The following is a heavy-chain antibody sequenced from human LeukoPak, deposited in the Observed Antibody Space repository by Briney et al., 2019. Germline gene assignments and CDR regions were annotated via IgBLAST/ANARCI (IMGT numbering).Heavy chain of an antibody. D-gene: IGHD2-15*01. Sequence: GGSLRLSCAASGFTFSSYAMHWVRQAPGKGLEWVSAISGSGGSTYYADSVKGRFTISRDNSKNTLYLQMNSLRAEDTAVYYCAKDQVYCSGGSCFPYFDYWGQGTLVTVSS. CDR1: GFTFSSYA. CDR2: ISGSGGST. V-gene: IGHV3-23*01. J-gene: IGHJ4*02. CDR3: AKDQVYCSGGSCFPYFDY.